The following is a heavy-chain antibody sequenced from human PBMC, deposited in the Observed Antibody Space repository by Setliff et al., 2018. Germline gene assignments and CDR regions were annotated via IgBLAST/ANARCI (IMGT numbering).Heavy chain of an antibody. V-gene: IGHV4-39*01. J-gene: IGHJ6*03. CDR1: GDSLSSGTQY. CDR3: AKVDIDYIMTRDNTWQYFFYMDV. CDR2: INYSGST. Sequence: KPSETLSLTCSVLGDSLSSGTQYWAWIRQPPGKGLEWIGNINYSGSTYYNPSPKSRVTMSVDASKNQVSLKVTSVTAEDTAVYYCAKVDIDYIMTRDNTWQYFFYMDVWGRGTTVTVSS. D-gene: IGHD5-12*01.